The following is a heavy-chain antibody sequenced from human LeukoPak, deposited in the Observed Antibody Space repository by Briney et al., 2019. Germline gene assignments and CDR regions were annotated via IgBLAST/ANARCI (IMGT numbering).Heavy chain of an antibody. J-gene: IGHJ6*02. CDR2: IKSKTDDGTT. V-gene: IGHV3-15*01. CDR1: GFSFNNAW. Sequence: GGSLRLSCAASGFSFNNAWMSWVRQAPGKGLEWVGRIKSKTDDGTTDYGAPVKGRFAISRDDSKNMLYLQMNSLKIEDTAVYYCTTAPGSNAYHWGQGTTVTVSS. D-gene: IGHD1-1*01. CDR3: TTAPGSNAYH.